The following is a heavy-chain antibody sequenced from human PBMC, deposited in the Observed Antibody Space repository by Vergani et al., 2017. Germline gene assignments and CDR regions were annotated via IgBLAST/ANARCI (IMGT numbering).Heavy chain of an antibody. D-gene: IGHD3-3*01. CDR2: IYYSGST. CDR3: ARPQYDFWGGSQGWFDP. V-gene: IGHV4-39*01. J-gene: IGHJ5*02. CDR1: GGSISSSSYY. Sequence: QLQLQESGPGLVKPSETLSLTCTVSGGSISSSSYYWGWIRQPPGKGLEWIGSIYYSGSTYYNPSLKSRVTISVDTSKNQFSLKLSSVTAADTAVYYCARPQYDFWGGSQGWFDPWSQGPLVTVSS.